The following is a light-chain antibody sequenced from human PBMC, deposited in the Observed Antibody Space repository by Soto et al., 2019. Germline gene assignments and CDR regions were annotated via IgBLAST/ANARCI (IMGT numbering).Light chain of an antibody. CDR3: QQYGSSPWT. V-gene: IGKV3-20*01. Sequence: EIGLTQSPGTLSLSPGERATLSCRASQSVSSSYLAWYQQKPGQAPRLLIYGASSRATGIPDRFSGSGSGTDFSRTISRLEPEDFAVYYCQQYGSSPWTVGQGTKVEIK. CDR2: GAS. CDR1: QSVSSSY. J-gene: IGKJ1*01.